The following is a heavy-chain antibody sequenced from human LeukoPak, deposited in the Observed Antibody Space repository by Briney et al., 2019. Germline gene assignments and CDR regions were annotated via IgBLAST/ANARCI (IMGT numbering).Heavy chain of an antibody. D-gene: IGHD3-3*01. V-gene: IGHV4-59*02. CDR1: GGSVSSYY. CDR2: IYSPGTT. Sequence: SETLSLTCTVSGGSVSSYYWSWIRQPPGKGLEWIGYIYSPGTTNYNPFLKSRVSFSVDTSKNQFSLNLNSVTAADTAIYYCARNQTSYDSWSGSRTGSHQAFDVWGQGRLVTVSS. J-gene: IGHJ3*01. CDR3: ARNQTSYDSWSGSRTGSHQAFDV.